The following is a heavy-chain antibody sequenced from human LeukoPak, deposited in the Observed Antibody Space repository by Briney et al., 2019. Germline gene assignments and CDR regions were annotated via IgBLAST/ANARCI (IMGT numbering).Heavy chain of an antibody. CDR2: IKSETDDGTT. CDR1: GFNFSDAW. J-gene: IGHJ4*02. D-gene: IGHD6-13*01. Sequence: PGGSLRLSCAVSGFNFSDAWMSWVRQAPGKGLEWVGRIKSETDDGTTDYAVPVKGRFTISRDDSKNTLYLQMNSLKIEDTGVYYCATVSAGAWGQGTLVTVSS. V-gene: IGHV3-15*01. CDR3: ATVSAGA.